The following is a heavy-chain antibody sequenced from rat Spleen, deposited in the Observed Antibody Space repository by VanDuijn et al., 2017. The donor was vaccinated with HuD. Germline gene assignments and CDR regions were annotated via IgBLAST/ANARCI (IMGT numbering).Heavy chain of an antibody. CDR1: GFTFSDYG. CDR2: ISNGSGTI. Sequence: EVQLVESGGGLVQPGRSLKLSCVASGFTFSDYGMNWIRQAPGKGLEWVAYISNGSGTIYYADTVKGRFTISRDNAKSTLYLQMNSLRSEDTATYYCSGPFDYWGQGVMVTVSS. J-gene: IGHJ2*01. CDR3: SGPFDY. V-gene: IGHV5-31*01. D-gene: IGHD3-3*01.